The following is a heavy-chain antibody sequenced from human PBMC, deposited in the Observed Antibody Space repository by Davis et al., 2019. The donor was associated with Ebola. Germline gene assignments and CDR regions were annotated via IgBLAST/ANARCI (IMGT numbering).Heavy chain of an antibody. V-gene: IGHV1-18*01. CDR1: RYTFASYG. CDR3: ARLRVRGVSWFDP. Sequence: ASVQVSCKASRYTFASYGITWVRQAPGQGLEWMAGITSYNGHPNYAQKFQGRVTMTTDTSTAYLEVRGLKSDDTAVYYCARLRVRGVSWFDPWGQGTLVTVSS. J-gene: IGHJ5*02. CDR2: ITSYNGHP. D-gene: IGHD3-10*01.